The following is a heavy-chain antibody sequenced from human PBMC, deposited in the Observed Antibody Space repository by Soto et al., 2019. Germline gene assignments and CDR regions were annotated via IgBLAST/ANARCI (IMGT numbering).Heavy chain of an antibody. CDR2: IDPSDSYT. D-gene: IGHD4-17*01. J-gene: IGHJ6*02. Sequence: GESLKISCKGSGYSFTSYWISWVRQMPGKGLEWMGRIDPSDSYTNYSPSFQGHATISADKSISTAYLQWSSLKASDTAMYYCARSDYGDYYYYYYYGMDVWGQGTTVTVSS. V-gene: IGHV5-10-1*01. CDR1: GYSFTSYW. CDR3: ARSDYGDYYYYYYYGMDV.